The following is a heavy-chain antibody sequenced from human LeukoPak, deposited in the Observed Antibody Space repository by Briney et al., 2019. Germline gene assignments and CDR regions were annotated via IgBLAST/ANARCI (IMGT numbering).Heavy chain of an antibody. CDR3: AKDRMYYDFWSGYSDGGATDAFDI. D-gene: IGHD3-3*01. V-gene: IGHV3-30*02. CDR2: IRYDGSNK. CDR1: RFTFSNYG. J-gene: IGHJ3*02. Sequence: QPGGSLRLSCAASRFTFSNYGMHWVRQAPGKGLEWVAFIRYDGSNKYYADSVKGRFTISRDNSKNTLYLQMNSLRAEDTAVYYCAKDRMYYDFWSGYSDGGATDAFDIWGQGTMVTVSS.